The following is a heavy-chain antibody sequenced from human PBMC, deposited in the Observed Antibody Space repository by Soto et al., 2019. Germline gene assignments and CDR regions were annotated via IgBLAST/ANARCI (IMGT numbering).Heavy chain of an antibody. CDR2: ISAYNGNT. Sequence: QVQLVQSGAEVKKPGASVKVSCKASGYTFTSYGISWVRQAPGQGLEWMGWISAYNGNTKYAQKLQGRVTMTTDTSTSTAYREVRSVRADDTAVYYCARDLAVGLVDYWGQGPLVTVSS. V-gene: IGHV1-18*01. D-gene: IGHD6-19*01. J-gene: IGHJ4*02. CDR1: GYTFTSYG. CDR3: ARDLAVGLVDY.